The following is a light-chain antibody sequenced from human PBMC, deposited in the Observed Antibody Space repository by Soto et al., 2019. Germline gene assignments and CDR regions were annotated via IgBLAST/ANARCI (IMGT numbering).Light chain of an antibody. J-gene: IGLJ1*01. V-gene: IGLV3-1*01. CDR1: TLVDTY. CDR2: EDN. Sequence: SCELGQPPPVSMPPCHTATIYSSGNTLVDTYVSWYQQKPGQSPLLVIFEDNKRSSGFPERFSGSNSVNTATMTISGTQTLIEAEYYFQACDSTTNVFTAGTQVTL. CDR3: QACDSTTNV.